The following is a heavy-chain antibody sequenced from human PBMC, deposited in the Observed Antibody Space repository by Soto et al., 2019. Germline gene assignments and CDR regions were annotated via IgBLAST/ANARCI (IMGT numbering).Heavy chain of an antibody. CDR1: GFSLSTGVG. V-gene: IGHV2-5*02. CDR2: IYWDDDK. J-gene: IGHJ4*02. Sequence: QITLKESGPTLVKPTQTLTLTCTFSGFSLSTGVGVGWIRQPPGKALECLALIYWDDDKRYSSSLKSRLTITXDXFKNQVVLVMTNMDPVDTATYYCAHKSYYGSGSLDYWGQGILVTVSS. CDR3: AHKSYYGSGSLDY. D-gene: IGHD3-10*01.